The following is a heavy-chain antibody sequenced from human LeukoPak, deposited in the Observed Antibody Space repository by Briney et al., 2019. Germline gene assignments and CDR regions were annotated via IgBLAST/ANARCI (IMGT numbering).Heavy chain of an antibody. CDR1: GYTFTIYE. V-gene: IGHV1-8*01. CDR2: ISPDTGNT. CDR3: ARGPRFDP. Sequence: GASVKVSCKASGYTFTIYEFNWVRQAPGQGLEWLGYISPDTGNTGYAQKFQGRVTMTRDTSISTTYMELSSLTSEGTAVYYCARGPRFDPWGQGTLVTVSS. J-gene: IGHJ5*02.